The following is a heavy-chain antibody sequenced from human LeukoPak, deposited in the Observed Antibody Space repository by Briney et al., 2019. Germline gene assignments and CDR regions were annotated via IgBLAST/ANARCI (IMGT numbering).Heavy chain of an antibody. Sequence: SETLSLTCTVSGGSISSSSYYWGWIRQPPGKGLEWIGSIYYSGSTYYNPSLKSRVTISVDTSKNQFSLKLSSVTAADTAVYYCAREADYYGSSGFTYYFDYWGQGTLVTVSS. D-gene: IGHD3-22*01. CDR2: IYYSGST. V-gene: IGHV4-39*07. CDR3: AREADYYGSSGFTYYFDY. J-gene: IGHJ4*02. CDR1: GGSISSSSYY.